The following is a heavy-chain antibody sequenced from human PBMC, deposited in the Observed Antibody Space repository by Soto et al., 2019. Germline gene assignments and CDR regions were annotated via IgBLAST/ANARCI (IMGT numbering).Heavy chain of an antibody. CDR1: FGSISSYY. J-gene: IGHJ4*02. CDR3: ARDPGPIAAAGYFDY. CDR2: IYYSGST. V-gene: IGHV4-59*06. Sequence: SETLSLTCPVSFGSISSYYWSWILEHPGKCLEWIGYIYYSGSTYYNPSLKSRVTISVDTSKNQFSLKLSSVTAADTAVYYCARDPGPIAAAGYFDYWGQGTLVTVSS. D-gene: IGHD6-13*01.